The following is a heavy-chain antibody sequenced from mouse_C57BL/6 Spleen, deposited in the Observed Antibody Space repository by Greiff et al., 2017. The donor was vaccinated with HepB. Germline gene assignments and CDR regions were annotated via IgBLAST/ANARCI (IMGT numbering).Heavy chain of an antibody. Sequence: VQLQQSGAELARPGASVKLSCKASGYTFTSYGISWVKQRTGQGLEWIGEIYPRSGNTYYNEKFKGKATLTADKSSSTAYMELRSLTSEDSAVYFCARFYDYDGDYAMDYWGQGTSVTVSS. D-gene: IGHD2-4*01. CDR3: ARFYDYDGDYAMDY. CDR2: IYPRSGNT. V-gene: IGHV1-81*01. J-gene: IGHJ4*01. CDR1: GYTFTSYG.